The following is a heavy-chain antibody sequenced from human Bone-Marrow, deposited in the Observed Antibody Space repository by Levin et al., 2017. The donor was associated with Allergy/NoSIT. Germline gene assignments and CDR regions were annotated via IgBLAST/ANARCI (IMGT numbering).Heavy chain of an antibody. CDR2: IYPSGGST. J-gene: IGHJ4*02. D-gene: IGHD3-3*01. CDR1: GYSFSRFQ. V-gene: IGHV1-46*01. Sequence: ASVKVSCKASGYSFSRFQMHWVRQAPGQGLEWMGIIYPSGGSTTNEQKFEGRVTMTSDTSTSTVYMELSSLTSEDTAVYYCARSSKIFGVVITGIFDSWGQGTLVTVSS. CDR3: ARSSKIFGVVITGIFDS.